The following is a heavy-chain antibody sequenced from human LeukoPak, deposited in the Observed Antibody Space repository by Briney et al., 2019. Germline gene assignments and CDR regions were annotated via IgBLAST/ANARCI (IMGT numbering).Heavy chain of an antibody. CDR3: AKDGDYDYVWGSYRGVSFDY. CDR2: ISSSGSTI. V-gene: IGHV3-11*01. J-gene: IGHJ4*02. CDR1: GFTFSDYY. D-gene: IGHD3-16*01. Sequence: PGGPLRPSCAASGFTFSDYYMSWIRQAPGKGLEWVSYISSSGSTIYYADSVKGRFTISRDNAKNSLYLQMNSLRAEDTAVYYCAKDGDYDYVWGSYRGVSFDYWGQGTLVTVSS.